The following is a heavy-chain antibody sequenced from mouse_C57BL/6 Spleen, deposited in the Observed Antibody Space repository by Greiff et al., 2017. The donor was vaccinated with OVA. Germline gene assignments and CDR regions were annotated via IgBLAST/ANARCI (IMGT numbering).Heavy chain of an antibody. CDR1: GFTFSDYY. J-gene: IGHJ2*01. D-gene: IGHD1-3*01. CDR2: INYDGSST. Sequence: EVQLQQSEGGLVQPGSSMKLSCTASGFTFSDYYMAWVRQVPEKGLEWVANINYDGSSTYYLDSLKSRFIISRDNAKNILYLQMSSLKSEDTATYYCAVGSSGPFDYWGQGTTLTVSS. V-gene: IGHV5-16*01. CDR3: AVGSSGPFDY.